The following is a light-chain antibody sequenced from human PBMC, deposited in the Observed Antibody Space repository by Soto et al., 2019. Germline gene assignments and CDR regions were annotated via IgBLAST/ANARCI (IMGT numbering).Light chain of an antibody. Sequence: QSALTQPRSVSGSPGQSVTISCTGTSSDVGCYNYVSWYQQHLGKAPKLMIYDVSKRPSGVPDRFSGSKSGNTASLTISGLQAEDEADYYCCSYAGSYTYVFGTGTKVTVL. CDR1: SSDVGCYNY. J-gene: IGLJ1*01. V-gene: IGLV2-11*01. CDR3: CSYAGSYTYV. CDR2: DVS.